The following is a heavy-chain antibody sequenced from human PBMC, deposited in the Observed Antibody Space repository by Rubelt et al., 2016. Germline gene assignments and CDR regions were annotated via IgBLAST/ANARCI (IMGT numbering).Heavy chain of an antibody. J-gene: IGHJ4*02. CDR1: GGSISSGSHY. CDR2: INHSGST. V-gene: IGHV4-39*07. D-gene: IGHD5-18*01. Sequence: QLQLQESGPGLVKPSETLSLTCTVSGGSISSGSHYWGWIRQPPGKGLEWIGEINHSGSTNYNPSPKSRVTISGDTSMNQVCLKLRSVTAADTAVYYCAGSGSSYGSETFDYWGQGTLVTVSS. CDR3: AGSGSSYGSETFDY.